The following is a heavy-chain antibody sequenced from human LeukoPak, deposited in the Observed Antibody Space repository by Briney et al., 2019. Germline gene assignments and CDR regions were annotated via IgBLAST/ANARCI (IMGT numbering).Heavy chain of an antibody. Sequence: ASVKVSCKASGYTFTTYGISWVRQAPGQGLEWMVWISTYNGNTNYAQKFQGRVTMTTDTSTSTAYLELRSLRSDDTAVYYCARGYYYDSSGYANWFDPWGQGTLVTVSS. CDR3: ARGYYYDSSGYANWFDP. V-gene: IGHV1-18*01. CDR1: GYTFTTYG. D-gene: IGHD3-22*01. J-gene: IGHJ5*02. CDR2: ISTYNGNT.